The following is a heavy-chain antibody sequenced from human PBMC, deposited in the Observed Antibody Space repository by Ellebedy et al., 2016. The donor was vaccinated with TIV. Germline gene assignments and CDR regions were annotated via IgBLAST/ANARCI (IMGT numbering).Heavy chain of an antibody. D-gene: IGHD6-19*01. J-gene: IGHJ4*02. V-gene: IGHV3-23*01. CDR3: AKRAALGSGWFDF. Sequence: PGGSLRLSCAASGFTFSNYGMSWVRQAPGKGLEWVSAISGSGGRTDYADPVKGRFTISRDNSKNTLYLQMNSLRAEDTAVYYCAKRAALGSGWFDFWGQGILVTVSS. CDR1: GFTFSNYG. CDR2: ISGSGGRT.